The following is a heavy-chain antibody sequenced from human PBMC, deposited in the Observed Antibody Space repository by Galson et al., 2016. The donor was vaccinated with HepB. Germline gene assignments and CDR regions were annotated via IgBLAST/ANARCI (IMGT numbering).Heavy chain of an antibody. CDR3: AGIESPASHYFDP. CDR2: IYSSGTT. Sequence: SETLSLTCSVSGDSISRSAYYWGWIRQPPGKGLEWIGTIYSSGTTYYNPSLKSRVTMSVDTSENQFSLKLNSVTAADTSVYYCAGIESPASHYFDPWGQGTLVTVSS. CDR1: GDSISRSAYY. D-gene: IGHD1-14*01. J-gene: IGHJ5*02. V-gene: IGHV4-39*01.